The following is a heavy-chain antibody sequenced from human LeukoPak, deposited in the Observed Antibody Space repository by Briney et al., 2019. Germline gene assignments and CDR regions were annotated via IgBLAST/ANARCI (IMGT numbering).Heavy chain of an antibody. J-gene: IGHJ4*02. V-gene: IGHV3-23*01. CDR3: AKGSWVDTAMVTHLDY. D-gene: IGHD5-18*01. Sequence: GGSLRLSCAASGFTFSSYAMTWVRQAPGKGLEWVSAISGSGGSTYYADSVKGRFTISRDNSKNTLYLQMNSLRAEDTAVYYCAKGSWVDTAMVTHLDYWGQGTLVTVSS. CDR2: ISGSGGST. CDR1: GFTFSSYA.